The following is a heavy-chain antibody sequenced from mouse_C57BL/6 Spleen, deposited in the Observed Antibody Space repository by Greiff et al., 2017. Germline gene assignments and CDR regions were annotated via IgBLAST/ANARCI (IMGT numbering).Heavy chain of an antibody. CDR3: ARDYYGSSYYFDY. CDR1: GYTFTSYW. CDR2: IHPNSGST. Sequence: QVQLQQPGAELVKPGASVKLSCKASGYTFTSYWMHWVKQRPGQGLEWIGMIHPNSGSTNYNEKFKSKATLTVDKSSSTAYMQLSSRTSEDSAVYYCARDYYGSSYYFDYWGQGTTLTVSS. J-gene: IGHJ2*01. V-gene: IGHV1-64*01. D-gene: IGHD1-1*01.